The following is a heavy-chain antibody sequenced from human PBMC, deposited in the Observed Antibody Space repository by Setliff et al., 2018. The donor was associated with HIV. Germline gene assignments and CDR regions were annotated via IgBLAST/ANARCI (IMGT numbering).Heavy chain of an antibody. J-gene: IGHJ5*02. CDR3: ARDGMVRGVIIS. CDR1: GGSISSDNYF. Sequence: SETLSLTCTVAGGSISSDNYFWAWIRQPPGKGLEWIGSIYYSGSTYYNPSLKSRVTISVDTSKNQFSLKLSSVTAADTAVYYCARDGMVRGVIISWGQGTLVTVSS. V-gene: IGHV4-39*07. D-gene: IGHD3-10*01. CDR2: IYYSGST.